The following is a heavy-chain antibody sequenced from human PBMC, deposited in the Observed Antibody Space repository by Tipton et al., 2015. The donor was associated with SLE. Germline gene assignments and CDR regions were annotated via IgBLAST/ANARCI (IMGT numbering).Heavy chain of an antibody. D-gene: IGHD3-3*01. V-gene: IGHV3-7*01. Sequence: SLRLSCAASGFTFSNYWMSWVRQAPGKGLEWVASINQAGSEKYYVDSAKGRFIISRDNAKNSQFLQMNTLRVEDTAVYYCTTWRTPGFWGQGTLVTVSS. CDR1: GFTFSNYW. CDR2: INQAGSEK. CDR3: TTWRTPGF. J-gene: IGHJ4*02.